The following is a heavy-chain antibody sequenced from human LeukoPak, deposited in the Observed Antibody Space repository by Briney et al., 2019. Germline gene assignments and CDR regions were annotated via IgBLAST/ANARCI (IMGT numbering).Heavy chain of an antibody. CDR3: AGGPVVFGVVILDY. D-gene: IGHD3-3*01. J-gene: IGHJ4*02. CDR2: MNPNSGNT. Sequence: ASVKVSCKASGYTFTSYDINWVRQATGQGLEWMGWMNPNSGNTGYAQKFQGRVTMTRNTSISTAYMELSSLRSEDTAVYYCAGGPVVFGVVILDYWGQGTLVTVSS. V-gene: IGHV1-8*01. CDR1: GYTFTSYD.